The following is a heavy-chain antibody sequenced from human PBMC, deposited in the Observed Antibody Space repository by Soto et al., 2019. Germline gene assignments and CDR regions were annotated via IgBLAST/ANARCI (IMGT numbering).Heavy chain of an antibody. CDR2: IWNDGSNE. J-gene: IGHJ4*02. CDR1: GFTFSSYG. Sequence: PGGSLRLSCAASGFTFSSYGMHWVRQAPGKGLEWVAVIWNDGSNENYADSVKGRFTISRDNAKNTLYLQMNSLRAEDTSVYYCARGYGETSYPTIGCWGQGTLVTVSS. D-gene: IGHD5-18*01. CDR3: ARGYGETSYPTIGC. V-gene: IGHV3-33*01.